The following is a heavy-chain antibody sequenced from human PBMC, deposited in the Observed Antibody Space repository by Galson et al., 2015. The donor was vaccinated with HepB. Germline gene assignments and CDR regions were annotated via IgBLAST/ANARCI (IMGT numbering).Heavy chain of an antibody. D-gene: IGHD1-1*01. CDR1: GFTFSDFA. CDR3: AKWRLSERWFDP. CDR2: CGSGNIK. V-gene: IGHV3-23*01. J-gene: IGHJ5*02. Sequence: ALRLAGAASGFTFSDFAMVWGRQAPGVGLEWVSTCGSGNIKYYADSVKGRFTISRDNSRNTLYLQMNSLRAEDTAVYYCAKWRLSERWFDPWGQGTLVTVSS.